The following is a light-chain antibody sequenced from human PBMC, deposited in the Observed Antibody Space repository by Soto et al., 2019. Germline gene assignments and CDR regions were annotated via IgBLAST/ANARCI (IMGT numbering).Light chain of an antibody. CDR1: QSVSSSY. Sequence: EIVWTQSPGTLSLSQGERATLSCRASQSVSSSYLAWYQKKAGQAPRLLIYGASSRATGIPDRFSCSGSGTDFTLTISRLETEDCAVYYCQQYGSSPLTVCGVTKGDIK. J-gene: IGKJ4*01. CDR3: QQYGSSPLT. CDR2: GAS. V-gene: IGKV3-20*01.